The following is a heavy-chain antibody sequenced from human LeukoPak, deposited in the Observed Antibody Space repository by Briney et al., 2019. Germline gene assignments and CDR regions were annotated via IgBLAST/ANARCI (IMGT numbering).Heavy chain of an antibody. Sequence: GGSLRLSCGASGFTFSTYWMSWVRQAPGKGLEWVANTKKDGSEKYYVDSVKVRFTISRDNAKNSLYLQMNSLRVEDTAVYYCVREGYFVFDFWGQGALVTVSS. V-gene: IGHV3-7*01. CDR3: VREGYFVFDF. J-gene: IGHJ4*02. D-gene: IGHD2-21*01. CDR2: TKKDGSEK. CDR1: GFTFSTYW.